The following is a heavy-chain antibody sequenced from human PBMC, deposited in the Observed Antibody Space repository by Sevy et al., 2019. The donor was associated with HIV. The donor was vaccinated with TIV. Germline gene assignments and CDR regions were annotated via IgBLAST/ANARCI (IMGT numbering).Heavy chain of an antibody. Sequence: ASVKVSCKVSGYTLTELSMHWVRQAPGKGLEWMGGFDPEDGETIYAQKFQGRVTMTEDTSTDTAYMGLSSLRSEDTAVYYCATLTYYYDSSGYPAPITYYYYGMDVWGQGTTVTVSS. CDR3: ATLTYYYDSSGYPAPITYYYYGMDV. D-gene: IGHD3-22*01. CDR1: GYTLTELS. J-gene: IGHJ6*02. CDR2: FDPEDGET. V-gene: IGHV1-24*01.